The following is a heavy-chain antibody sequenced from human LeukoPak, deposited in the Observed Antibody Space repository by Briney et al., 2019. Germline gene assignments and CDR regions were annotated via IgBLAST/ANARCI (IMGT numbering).Heavy chain of an antibody. Sequence: ASVKASCKASGYTFTSYGISWVRQAPGQGLEWMGWISAYNGNTDYAQSLQGRVTMTTDTSTSTAYMALRSLRSDDTAVYYCTRGGYGDDAFDIWGQGTMVTVSS. V-gene: IGHV1-18*01. CDR3: TRGGYGDDAFDI. D-gene: IGHD5-18*01. J-gene: IGHJ3*02. CDR2: ISAYNGNT. CDR1: GYTFTSYG.